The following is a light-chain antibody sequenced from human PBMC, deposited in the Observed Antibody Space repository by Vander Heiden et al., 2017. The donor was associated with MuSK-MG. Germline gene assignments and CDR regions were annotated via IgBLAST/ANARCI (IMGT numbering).Light chain of an antibody. V-gene: IGLV2-11*01. CDR2: DVE. J-gene: IGLJ2*01. CDR1: RSDVGGYNF. Sequence: QSALTQPRSVSGSPGQSVTISCTGTRSDVGGYNFVSWYQHLPGKAPKLIIYDVEKRPSGVPDRFSGSKSGNTASLTISGVQAADEADYFCCSYAGSYTWIFGGGTELTVL. CDR3: CSYAGSYTWI.